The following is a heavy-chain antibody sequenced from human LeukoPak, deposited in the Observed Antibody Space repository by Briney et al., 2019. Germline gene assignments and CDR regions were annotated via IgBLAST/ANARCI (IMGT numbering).Heavy chain of an antibody. CDR1: GFTFDDYA. CDR3: AKVYSSSWDFDY. V-gene: IGHV3-9*01. J-gene: IGHJ4*02. D-gene: IGHD6-13*01. CDR2: ISWNSGSI. Sequence: PGGSLRLSCAASGFTFDDYAMHWVRQAPGKGLEWVSGISWNSGSIGYADSVKGRFTISRDNSKNTLYLQMNSLRAEDTAVYYCAKVYSSSWDFDYWGQGTLVTVSS.